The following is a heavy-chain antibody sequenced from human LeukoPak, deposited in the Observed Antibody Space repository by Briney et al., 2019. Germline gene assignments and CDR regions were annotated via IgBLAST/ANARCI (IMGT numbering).Heavy chain of an antibody. J-gene: IGHJ4*02. CDR3: ARHPSYTSGWPPDY. D-gene: IGHD6-19*01. Sequence: GESLKISCKGSGYSVTNNWIGWVRQMPGRGLEWMGIIYPDDSDTRYSPSFQGQVTISADKSINTAYLQWSSLKASDTAMYYCARHPSYTSGWPPDYWGQGTLVTVSS. V-gene: IGHV5-51*01. CDR2: IYPDDSDT. CDR1: GYSVTNNW.